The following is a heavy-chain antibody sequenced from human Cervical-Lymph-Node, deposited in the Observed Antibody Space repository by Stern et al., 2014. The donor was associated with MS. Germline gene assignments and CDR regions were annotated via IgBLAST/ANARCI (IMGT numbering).Heavy chain of an antibody. CDR2: INSAGSDI. Sequence: EMQLVESGGGLVQPGGSLRLSCVVSGFTFSNSWMHWVRQAPGKGLEWVSRINSAGSDITYAESVKGRFTISRDNAKNTLFLQMSSLRAEDTAVYYCARVGPYDSSGYYAYFQNWGQGTLVTVSS. CDR1: GFTFSNSW. V-gene: IGHV3-74*03. D-gene: IGHD3-22*01. CDR3: ARVGPYDSSGYYAYFQN. J-gene: IGHJ1*01.